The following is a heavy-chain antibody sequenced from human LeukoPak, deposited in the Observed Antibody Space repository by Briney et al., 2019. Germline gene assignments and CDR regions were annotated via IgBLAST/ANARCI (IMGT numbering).Heavy chain of an antibody. CDR1: GFTFSSYG. Sequence: GGSLRLSCAASGFTFSSYGMHWVRQAPGKGLEWVASIKQDGSEKYYVDSVKGRFTISRDNAKNSLYLQMNSLRAEDTAVYYCAHSSSWYTRGYWGQGTLVTVSS. V-gene: IGHV3-7*01. D-gene: IGHD6-13*01. CDR2: IKQDGSEK. CDR3: AHSSSWYTRGY. J-gene: IGHJ4*02.